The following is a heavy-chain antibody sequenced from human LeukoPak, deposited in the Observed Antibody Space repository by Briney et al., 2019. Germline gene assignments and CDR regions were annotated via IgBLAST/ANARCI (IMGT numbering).Heavy chain of an antibody. V-gene: IGHV3-30*02. CDR1: GFTFSSYG. Sequence: GGSLRLSCAASGFTFSSYGMHWVRQAPGKGLEWVAFIRYDGSNKYYADSVKGRFTISRDNSKNTLYLQMNSLRAEDTAVYYCAKGAEWELLLIDYWGQGTLVTVSS. CDR3: AKGAEWELLLIDY. D-gene: IGHD1-26*01. CDR2: IRYDGSNK. J-gene: IGHJ4*02.